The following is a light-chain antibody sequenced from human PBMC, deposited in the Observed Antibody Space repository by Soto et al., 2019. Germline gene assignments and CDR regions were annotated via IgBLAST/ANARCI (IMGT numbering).Light chain of an antibody. CDR2: DNN. CDR3: GTWDNSLSAYV. Sequence: QAVLTQPPSASAAPGQKVTISCSGTSSNIGNNYVSWYQQFPGTAPKLLIYDNNKRPSGIPDRFSGSKSGTSATLGITGLQTGDEADYYCGTWDNSLSAYVFGAGTKVTVL. V-gene: IGLV1-51*01. CDR1: SSNIGNNY. J-gene: IGLJ1*01.